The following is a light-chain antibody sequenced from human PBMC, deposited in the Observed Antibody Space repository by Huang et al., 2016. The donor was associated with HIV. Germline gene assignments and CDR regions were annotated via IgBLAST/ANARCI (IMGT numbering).Light chain of an antibody. CDR2: GAS. J-gene: IGKJ4*01. V-gene: IGKV3-20*01. CDR1: QSISSNY. CDR3: HQYATSPRT. Sequence: ENVLTQSTGTLSLSPGDRATLSCRASQSISSNYLAWYQQKPGQAPSHLIYGASSRATDIPDRFSGGGSGTDFALTISRLEPEDCALYYCHQYATSPRTFGGGTKVEIK.